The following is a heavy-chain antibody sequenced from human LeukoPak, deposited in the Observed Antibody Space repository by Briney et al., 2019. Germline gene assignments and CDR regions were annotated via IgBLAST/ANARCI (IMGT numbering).Heavy chain of an antibody. V-gene: IGHV3-23*01. CDR2: ISGRGGST. CDR3: AEAWMSSYYVEYFQH. Sequence: GGSLRLSCAASGFTFSSYDMSWVRQAPGKGLQWVSAISGRGGSTYYEDSVKGRFTISRDNSKNTLYLQMNSLRAEDTAVYYCAEAWMSSYYVEYFQHWGQGTLVTVSS. D-gene: IGHD3-22*01. CDR1: GFTFSSYD. J-gene: IGHJ1*01.